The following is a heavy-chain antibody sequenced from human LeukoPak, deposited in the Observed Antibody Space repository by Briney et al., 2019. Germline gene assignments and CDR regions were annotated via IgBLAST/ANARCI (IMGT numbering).Heavy chain of an antibody. J-gene: IGHJ4*02. V-gene: IGHV3-9*01. CDR1: GFAFGDHA. Sequence: PGGSLRLSCEASGFAFGDHAMHWVRQAPGKGLEWISRINWNSGSMTYADSVKGRFTISRDNAKNSLSLQMHSLRVEDTAFYYCARDMSYDSSGANFDYWGQGTLVTVSS. CDR3: ARDMSYDSSGANFDY. D-gene: IGHD3-22*01. CDR2: INWNSGSM.